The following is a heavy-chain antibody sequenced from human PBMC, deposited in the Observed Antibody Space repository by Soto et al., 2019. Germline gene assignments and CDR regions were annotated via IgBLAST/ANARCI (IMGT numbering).Heavy chain of an antibody. CDR1: AGSINGSY. Sequence: SETLSRTCTVSAGSINGSYCTWIRQPAGKGLEWIGRIYSSGSTKYNPSLQSRVTMSLDTSKNQFSLRLTSVTAADTAVYYCARGQRFSDWFDPWGQGNLVTGSS. V-gene: IGHV4-4*07. D-gene: IGHD3-3*01. J-gene: IGHJ5*02. CDR2: IYSSGST. CDR3: ARGQRFSDWFDP.